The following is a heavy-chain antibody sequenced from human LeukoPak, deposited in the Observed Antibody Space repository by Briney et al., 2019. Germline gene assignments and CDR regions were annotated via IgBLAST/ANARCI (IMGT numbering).Heavy chain of an antibody. CDR1: GGSFSGYY. CDR3: ARRPAAMNPLFDF. V-gene: IGHV4-34*01. J-gene: IGHJ4*02. D-gene: IGHD6-13*01. CDR2: IYYNGRT. Sequence: SETLSLTCSVYGGSFSGYYWRWIRQPPGKGLEWIASIYYNGRTYFNPSLKSRVTISADTSKNQFSLNLNSVTAADTAVYYCARRPAAMNPLFDFWGQGTQVIVS.